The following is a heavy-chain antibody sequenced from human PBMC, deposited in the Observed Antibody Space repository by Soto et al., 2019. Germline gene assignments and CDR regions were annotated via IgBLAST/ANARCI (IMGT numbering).Heavy chain of an antibody. CDR2: IYHSGST. CDR1: GYSISSGYY. D-gene: IGHD1-1*01. V-gene: IGHV4-38-2*01. Sequence: SETLSLTCAVSGYSISSGYYWGWIRQPPGKGLEWIGSIYHSGSTYYNPSLKSRVTISLDTSKNQFSLHLSSVTPEDSAVYFCTRDLVVWYNRIDNHFDSWGQGTLVTVSS. J-gene: IGHJ4*02. CDR3: TRDLVVWYNRIDNHFDS.